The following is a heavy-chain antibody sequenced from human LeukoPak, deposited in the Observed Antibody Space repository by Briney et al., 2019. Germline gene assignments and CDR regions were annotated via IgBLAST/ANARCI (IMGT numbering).Heavy chain of an antibody. J-gene: IGHJ5*02. D-gene: IGHD2-2*01. CDR3: TSPGRYCSSTSCYWFDP. CDR1: GFTFSSYE. CDR2: ISSSGSTI. V-gene: IGHV3-48*03. Sequence: PGGSLRLSCAAPGFTFSSYEMNWVRQAPGKGLEWVSYISSSGSTIYYADSVKGRFTISRDNAKNSLYLQMNSLRAEDTAVYYCTSPGRYCSSTSCYWFDPWGQGTLVTVSS.